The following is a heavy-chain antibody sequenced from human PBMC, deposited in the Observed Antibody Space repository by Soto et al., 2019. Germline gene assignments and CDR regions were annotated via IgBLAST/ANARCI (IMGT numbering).Heavy chain of an antibody. CDR2: ISPYNDYT. CDR3: ARGGYYDNSWGKLSHYGLDV. D-gene: IGHD3-16*01. CDR1: GYTFIRYG. Sequence: QVQLAQSANEVKKPGASVRVCCKAAGYTFIRYGIAWVRQAPGQGLEWMGWISPYNDYTVYAQKFQGRVSMTADTSTRTVYMNLRGLKSDDTAVYYCARGGYYDNSWGKLSHYGLDVWGQGTSVSVSS. V-gene: IGHV1-18*01. J-gene: IGHJ6*02.